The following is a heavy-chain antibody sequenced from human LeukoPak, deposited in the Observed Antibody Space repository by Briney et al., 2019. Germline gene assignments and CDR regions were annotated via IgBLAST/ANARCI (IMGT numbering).Heavy chain of an antibody. CDR1: GFTFDDYA. Sequence: GRSLRLSCAASGFTFDDYAMHWVRQAPGKGLEWVSGISWNSGSIGYADSVKGRFTISRDNAKNSLYLQMNSLRAEDTALYYCAKDTDDGYYYYYGMDVWGQGTTVTVSS. J-gene: IGHJ6*02. V-gene: IGHV3-9*01. CDR3: AKDTDDGYYYYYGMDV. CDR2: ISWNSGSI.